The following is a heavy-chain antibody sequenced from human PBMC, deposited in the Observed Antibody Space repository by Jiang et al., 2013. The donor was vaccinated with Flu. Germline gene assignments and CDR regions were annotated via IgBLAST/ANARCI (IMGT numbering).Heavy chain of an antibody. CDR2: IYWDDDK. D-gene: IGHD2-8*01. J-gene: IGHJ3*02. Sequence: TQTLTLTCTFSGFSLSTSGVGVGWIRQPPGKALEWLALIYWDDDKRYSPSLKSRLTITKDTSKNQVVLTMTNMDPVDTATYYCALTGRYCTNGVCPLDAFDIWGQGTMVTVSS. V-gene: IGHV2-5*02. CDR1: GFSLSTSGVG. CDR3: ALTGRYCTNGVCPLDAFDI.